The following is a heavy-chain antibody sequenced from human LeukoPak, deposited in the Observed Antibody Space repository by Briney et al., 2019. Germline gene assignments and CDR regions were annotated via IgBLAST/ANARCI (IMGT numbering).Heavy chain of an antibody. J-gene: IGHJ4*02. D-gene: IGHD2-8*02. V-gene: IGHV6-1*01. CDR1: GDSVSSNTVT. Sequence: SQTLSLTCAISGDSVSSNTVTWNWLRQSPSRGLEWLGRTYYRSKWSNDYAVSVKSQIIINPDTSKNQFSLQLDSVTPEDTAVYYCVRVTGGVFDYWGPGTLVTVSS. CDR2: TYYRSKWSN. CDR3: VRVTGGVFDY.